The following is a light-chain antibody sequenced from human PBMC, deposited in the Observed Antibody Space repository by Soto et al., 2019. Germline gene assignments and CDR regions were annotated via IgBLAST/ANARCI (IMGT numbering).Light chain of an antibody. CDR1: QSVSSY. V-gene: IGKV3-11*01. CDR2: DAS. J-gene: IGKJ4*01. Sequence: EIVLTQSPATLSLSPGERATLSCRASQSVSSYLAWYQQKPGQAPRLLIYDASNRATGIPARFSGSGSGTDFTPTISSLEPEDFAVYYCQQRSSWLTFGGGTKVEIK. CDR3: QQRSSWLT.